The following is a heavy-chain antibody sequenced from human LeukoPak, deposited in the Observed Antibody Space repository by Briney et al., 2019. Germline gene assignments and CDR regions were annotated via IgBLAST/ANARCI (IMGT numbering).Heavy chain of an antibody. J-gene: IGHJ4*02. D-gene: IGHD4-17*01. CDR3: ARLYGDYPAYYFDY. Sequence: SGPALVKPTQILTLTCTFSGFSLSTSGMCVAWIRQPPGKALEWLARIDWDDDKYYTTSLKTRLTISKDTSKNQVVLTMTNMDPVDTATYFCARLYGDYPAYYFDYWGQGSLVTVSS. CDR1: GFSLSTSGMC. V-gene: IGHV2-70*11. CDR2: IDWDDDK.